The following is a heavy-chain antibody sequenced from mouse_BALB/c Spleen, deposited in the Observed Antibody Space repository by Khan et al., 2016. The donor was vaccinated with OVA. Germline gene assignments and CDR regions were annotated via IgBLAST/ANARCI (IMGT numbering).Heavy chain of an antibody. CDR1: GFTFSSYG. Sequence: EVELVESGGDLVKPGGSLKLSCAASGFTFSSYGMSWVRQTPDKRLEWVATISSAGDYTYYPDNVKGRFTISRDNAKNTVYLQMSSLKSEDTAMFYCASHLTGSFAYWGQGTLVTVSA. J-gene: IGHJ3*01. CDR3: ASHLTGSFAY. CDR2: ISSAGDYT. D-gene: IGHD4-1*01. V-gene: IGHV5-6*01.